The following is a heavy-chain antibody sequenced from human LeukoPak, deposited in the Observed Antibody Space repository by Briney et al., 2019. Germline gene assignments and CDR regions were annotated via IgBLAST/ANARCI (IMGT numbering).Heavy chain of an antibody. Sequence: PSETLSLPCTVSGGSISSYYWSWIRQPPGKGREWIGYIYYSGSTNYNPSLKSRVTISVDTSKNQFSLKLSSVTAADTAVYYCAGGEVIAAAAAAFDYWGQGTLVTVSS. V-gene: IGHV4-59*01. CDR3: AGGEVIAAAAAAFDY. D-gene: IGHD6-13*01. CDR2: IYYSGST. J-gene: IGHJ4*02. CDR1: GGSISSYY.